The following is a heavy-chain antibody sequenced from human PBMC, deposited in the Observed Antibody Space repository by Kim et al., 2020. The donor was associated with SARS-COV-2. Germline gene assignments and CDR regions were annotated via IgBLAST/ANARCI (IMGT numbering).Heavy chain of an antibody. CDR2: INPNSGGT. CDR1: GYTFTGYY. Sequence: ASVKVSCKASGYTFTGYYMHWVRQAPGQGLEWMGWINPNSGGTNYAQKFQGWVTMTRDTSISTAYMELSRLRSDDTAVYYCARAGYSSSWNDAFDIWGQGTMVTVSS. CDR3: ARAGYSSSWNDAFDI. D-gene: IGHD6-13*01. V-gene: IGHV1-2*04. J-gene: IGHJ3*02.